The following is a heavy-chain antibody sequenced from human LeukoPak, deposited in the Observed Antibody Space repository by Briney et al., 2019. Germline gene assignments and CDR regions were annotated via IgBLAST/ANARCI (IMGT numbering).Heavy chain of an antibody. CDR1: GYTFTSYD. J-gene: IGHJ6*02. D-gene: IGHD3-3*01. CDR3: ARATYYDFWSGYTPYYYYYYGMDV. Sequence: ASAKVSCKASGYTFTSYDINWVRQATGQGLEWMGWMNPNSGNTGYAQKFQGRVTMTRNTSISTAYMELSSLRSEDTAVYYCARATYYDFWSGYTPYYYYYYGMDVWGQGTTVTVSS. CDR2: MNPNSGNT. V-gene: IGHV1-8*01.